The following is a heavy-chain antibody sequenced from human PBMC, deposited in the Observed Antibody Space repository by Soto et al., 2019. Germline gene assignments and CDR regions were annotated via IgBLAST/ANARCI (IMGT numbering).Heavy chain of an antibody. V-gene: IGHV3-64D*06. Sequence: PGGSLRLSCSASGFTFSSYAMHWVRQAPGKGLEYVSAISSNGGSTYYADSVEGRFTISRDNSKNTLYLQMSSLRAEDTAVYYCVKDRVRCSSTSCYDLYYYYGMDVWGQGTTVTVSS. D-gene: IGHD2-2*01. CDR1: GFTFSSYA. CDR3: VKDRVRCSSTSCYDLYYYYGMDV. J-gene: IGHJ6*02. CDR2: ISSNGGST.